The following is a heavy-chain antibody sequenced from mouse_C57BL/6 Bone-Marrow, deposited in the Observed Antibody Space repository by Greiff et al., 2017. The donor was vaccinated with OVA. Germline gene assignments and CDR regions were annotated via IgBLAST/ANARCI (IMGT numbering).Heavy chain of an antibody. V-gene: IGHV1-64*01. D-gene: IGHD1-1*01. J-gene: IGHJ3*01. Sequence: QVQLQQPGAELVKPGASVKLSCKASGYTFTSYWMHWVKQRPGQGLEWIGMIHPNSGSTNYNEKFKSKATLTVDKSSSTAYMQLSSLTSEDSAVYYCAPYYYGSSYSWFAYWGQGTLVTVSA. CDR1: GYTFTSYW. CDR3: APYYYGSSYSWFAY. CDR2: IHPNSGST.